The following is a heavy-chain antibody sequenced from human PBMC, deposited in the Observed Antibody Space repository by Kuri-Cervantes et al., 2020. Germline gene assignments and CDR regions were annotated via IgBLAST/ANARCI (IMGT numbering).Heavy chain of an antibody. Sequence: SETLSLTCAVSGYSISSGYYWGWIRQSPGKGLEWIGSIYRSGDTNYSPSLKSRVTISVDTSKNQFSLKLSSVTAADTAMYYCARHLDISCSGGSCYKVDAFDIWGQGTMVTVSS. CDR3: ARHLDISCSGGSCYKVDAFDI. CDR1: GYSISSGYY. V-gene: IGHV4-38-2*01. D-gene: IGHD2-15*01. CDR2: IYRSGDT. J-gene: IGHJ3*02.